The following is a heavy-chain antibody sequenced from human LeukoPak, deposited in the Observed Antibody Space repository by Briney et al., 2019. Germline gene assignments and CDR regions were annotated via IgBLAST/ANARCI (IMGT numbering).Heavy chain of an antibody. CDR2: IYYSGST. Sequence: PSETLSLTCTVSGGSISSYYWSWIRQPPGKGLEWIGNIYYSGSTNYNPSLKSRVTISVDTSKNQFSLKLSSVTAADTALYYCARDGGLGYCSGSSCGIDYWGQGTLVTVSS. CDR3: ARDGGLGYCSGSSCGIDY. V-gene: IGHV4-59*01. CDR1: GGSISSYY. J-gene: IGHJ4*02. D-gene: IGHD2-15*01.